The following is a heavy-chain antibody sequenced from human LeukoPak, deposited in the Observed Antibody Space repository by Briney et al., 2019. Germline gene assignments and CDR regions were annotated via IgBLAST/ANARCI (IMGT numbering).Heavy chain of an antibody. D-gene: IGHD6-19*01. CDR1: GGSISCSSYY. Sequence: PSETLSLTCTVSGGSISCSSYYWGWIRQPPGNGLDGIGSIYHSGSTYYNPSLKSRVTISVDTSKNQFCLKVSSVTAADTAVYYCAREGGSGRYFDYWGQGTLVTVSS. V-gene: IGHV4-39*07. J-gene: IGHJ4*02. CDR3: AREGGSGRYFDY. CDR2: IYHSGST.